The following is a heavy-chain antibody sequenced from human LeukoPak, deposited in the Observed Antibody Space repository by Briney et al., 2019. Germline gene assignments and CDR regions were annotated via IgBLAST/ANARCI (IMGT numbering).Heavy chain of an antibody. D-gene: IGHD5-24*01. V-gene: IGHV4-34*01. CDR2: INHSGST. J-gene: IGHJ5*02. CDR1: GGSFSGYY. CDR3: ARESLTWLQSRTSWFDP. Sequence: SETLSLTCAVYGGSFSGYYWSWIRQPPGKGLEGIGEINHSGSTNYNPSLKSRVTISVDSSKNQFSLRLSSVTAADTAVYYCARESLTWLQSRTSWFDPWGQGTLVIVSS.